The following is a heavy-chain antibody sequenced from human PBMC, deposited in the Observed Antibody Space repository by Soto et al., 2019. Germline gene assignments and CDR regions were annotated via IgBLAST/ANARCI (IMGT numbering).Heavy chain of an antibody. D-gene: IGHD3-22*01. CDR1: GFTFSSYA. Sequence: QVQLVESGGGVVQPGRSLRLSCAASGFTFSSYAMHWVRQAPGKGLEWVAIISYDGSNKYYADSVKGRFTISRDNSKSTVFLQMNSLRAEDTAVYYCARMDGSGYYGSYFDYWGQGTLVTVSS. CDR3: ARMDGSGYYGSYFDY. CDR2: ISYDGSNK. J-gene: IGHJ4*02. V-gene: IGHV3-30-3*01.